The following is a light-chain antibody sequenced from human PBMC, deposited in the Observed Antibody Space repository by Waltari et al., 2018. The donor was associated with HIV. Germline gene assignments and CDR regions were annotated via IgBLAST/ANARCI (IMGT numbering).Light chain of an antibody. CDR2: WAS. Sequence: DIVMTQSPDSLVVSLGERATINCKSSQSVLYTSNNKNYLAWFQQKPGKPPKLLIYWASTRESGVPDRFTGSGSGTDFTLTISSLQAEDVAVYYCQQYYSISSVTFGQGTKLEIK. V-gene: IGKV4-1*01. J-gene: IGKJ2*01. CDR1: QSVLYTSNNKNY. CDR3: QQYYSISSVT.